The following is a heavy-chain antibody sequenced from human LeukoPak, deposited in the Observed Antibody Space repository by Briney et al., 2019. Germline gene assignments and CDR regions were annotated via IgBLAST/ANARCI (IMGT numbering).Heavy chain of an antibody. CDR2: INSDGSWT. CDR1: GFTFNRCW. Sequence: GGSLRLSCVVSGFTFNRCWMNWVRQAPGKGLVWVSHINSDGSWTSYADSVKGRFTISKDNAKNTVYLQMNSLRAEDTAVYYCVSFYETYWGRGTLVTVSS. J-gene: IGHJ4*02. D-gene: IGHD2/OR15-2a*01. CDR3: VSFYETY. V-gene: IGHV3-74*01.